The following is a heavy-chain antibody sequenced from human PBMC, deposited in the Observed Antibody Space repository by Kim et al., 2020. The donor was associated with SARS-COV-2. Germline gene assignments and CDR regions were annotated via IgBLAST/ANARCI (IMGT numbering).Heavy chain of an antibody. J-gene: IGHJ4*02. CDR2: ISSSSYI. V-gene: IGHV3-21*01. Sequence: GGSLRLSCAASGFTFSSYSMNWVRQAPGKGLEWVSSISSSSYIYYADSVKGRFTISRDNAKNSLYLQMNSLRAEDTAVYYCARDRPWLSGLFDYWGQGTLVTVSS. CDR3: ARDRPWLSGLFDY. D-gene: IGHD3-22*01. CDR1: GFTFSSYS.